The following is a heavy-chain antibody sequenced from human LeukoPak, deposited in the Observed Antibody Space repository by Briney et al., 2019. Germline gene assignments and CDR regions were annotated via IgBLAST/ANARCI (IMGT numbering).Heavy chain of an antibody. CDR3: ARDQFGQWLGYPDY. J-gene: IGHJ4*02. D-gene: IGHD6-19*01. Sequence: ASVKVSCKASGGTFSSYAISWVRQAPGQGLEWMGWINPNSGGTNYAQKFQGRVTMTRDTSISTAYMELSRLRSDDTAVYYCARDQFGQWLGYPDYWGQGTLVTVSS. CDR1: GGTFSSYA. V-gene: IGHV1-2*02. CDR2: INPNSGGT.